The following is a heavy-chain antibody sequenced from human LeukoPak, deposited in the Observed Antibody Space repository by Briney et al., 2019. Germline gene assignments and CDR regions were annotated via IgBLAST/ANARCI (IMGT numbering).Heavy chain of an antibody. CDR3: ARHAEGSLRNAFDI. J-gene: IGHJ3*02. V-gene: IGHV4-59*08. CDR1: GGSISSYY. CDR2: IYYSGST. Sequence: PSETLSLTCTVSGGSISSYYWSWIRQPPGKGLEWIGYIYYSGSTNYNPSLKSRVTVSVDTSKNQFSLKLRSVTATDTAVYYCARHAEGSLRNAFDIWGQGTTVTVSS.